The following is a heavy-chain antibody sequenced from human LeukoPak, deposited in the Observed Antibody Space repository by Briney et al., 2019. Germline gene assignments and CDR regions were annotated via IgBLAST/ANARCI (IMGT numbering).Heavy chain of an antibody. CDR1: GYTFSDFS. CDR2: ISVRSNR. Sequence: GGSLTLSCAASGYTFSDFSVNWVRQAPGKGLEWVSSISVRSNRYYADSVRGRFTISRDDARDSLFLQMNSLRAEDTAVYFCVRLRRNSDRSGYYYYYDYWGQGTLVTVFS. CDR3: VRLRRNSDRSGYYYYYDY. V-gene: IGHV3-69-1*01. J-gene: IGHJ4*02. D-gene: IGHD3-22*01.